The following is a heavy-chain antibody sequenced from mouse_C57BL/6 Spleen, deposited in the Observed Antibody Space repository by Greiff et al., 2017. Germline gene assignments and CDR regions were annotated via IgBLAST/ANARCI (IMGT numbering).Heavy chain of an antibody. CDR3: ARDPLYYGSSYGDY. Sequence: EVHLVESGGGLVKPGGSLKLSCAASGFTFSSYAMSWVRQTPEKRLEWVATISDGGSYTYYPDNVKGRFTISRDNAKNNLYLQMSHLKSEDTAMYYCARDPLYYGSSYGDYWGQGTTLTVSS. CDR2: ISDGGSYT. J-gene: IGHJ2*01. V-gene: IGHV5-4*01. D-gene: IGHD1-1*01. CDR1: GFTFSSYA.